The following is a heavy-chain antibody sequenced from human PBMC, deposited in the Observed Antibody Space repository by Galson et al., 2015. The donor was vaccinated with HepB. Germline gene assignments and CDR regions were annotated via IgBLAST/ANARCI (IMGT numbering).Heavy chain of an antibody. V-gene: IGHV3-7*03. CDR2: IKQDGSGK. Sequence: SLRLSCAASGFTFSSYWMSWVRQAPGKGLEWVANIKQDGSGKYYADSVKGRFTISRDNAKNSLYLQMNSLRAEDTAVYYCAREGVYYYDSSPSVSDYWGQGTLVIGSS. CDR1: GFTFSSYW. D-gene: IGHD3-22*01. CDR3: AREGVYYYDSSPSVSDY. J-gene: IGHJ4*02.